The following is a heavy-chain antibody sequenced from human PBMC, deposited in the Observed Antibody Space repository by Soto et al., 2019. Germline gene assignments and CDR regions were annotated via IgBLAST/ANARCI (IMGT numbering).Heavy chain of an antibody. V-gene: IGHV3-48*03. CDR1: GFTFSSYE. J-gene: IGHJ3*01. CDR2: ISSSGSTI. Sequence: PGGSLRLSCAASGFTFSSYEMNWVRQAPGKGLEWVSYISSSGSTIYYADSVKGRFTISRDNAKNSLYLQMNSLRAEDTAVYYCARERRYYDSSGYYYPVWGQGTMVPVSS. CDR3: ARERRYYDSSGYYYPV. D-gene: IGHD3-22*01.